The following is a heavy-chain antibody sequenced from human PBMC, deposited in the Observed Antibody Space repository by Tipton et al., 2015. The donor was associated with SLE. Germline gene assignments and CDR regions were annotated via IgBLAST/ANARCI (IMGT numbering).Heavy chain of an antibody. CDR1: GGSISSSSYY. CDR3: ARDPGTGGNFDY. V-gene: IGHV4-39*07. D-gene: IGHD1-14*01. CDR2: IYYSGST. J-gene: IGHJ4*02. Sequence: TLSLTCTVSGGSISSSSYYWGWIRQPPGKGLEWIGSIYYSGSTYYNPSLKSRVTISVDTSKNQFSLKVISVTAADTAVYYCARDPGTGGNFDYWGQGTLITVSS.